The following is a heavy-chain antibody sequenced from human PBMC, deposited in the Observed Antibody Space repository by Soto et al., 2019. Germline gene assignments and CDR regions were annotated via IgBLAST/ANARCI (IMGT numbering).Heavy chain of an antibody. CDR3: VREGLYYGDPLDL. J-gene: IGHJ4*02. Sequence: EVQLVESGGGLVQPWGSLRLSCAGSGFTFGTHWMQWVRQVPGKGLLWLSRIKTDGSNTTYAESVKGRFTVSRDNTKNTLYLQMNSLRAEDTAVYYCVREGLYYGDPLDLWGQGALVTVSS. V-gene: IGHV3-74*01. CDR2: IKTDGSNT. CDR1: GFTFGTHW. D-gene: IGHD4-17*01.